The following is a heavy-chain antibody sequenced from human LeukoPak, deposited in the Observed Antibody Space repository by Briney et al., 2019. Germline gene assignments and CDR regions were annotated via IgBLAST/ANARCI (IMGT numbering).Heavy chain of an antibody. CDR2: IYPDDSDI. D-gene: IGHD2-21*01. J-gene: IGHJ3*02. Sequence: GESLKISCQGSGDRFGTYWIGWVRQMPGKGLEWMGIIYPDDSDISYSPSFQGQVTISADKSISTAFLQWSSLKASDTAMYYCARHVLQAVIGVGAFDIWGQGTMVTVSS. CDR1: GDRFGTYW. V-gene: IGHV5-51*01. CDR3: ARHVLQAVIGVGAFDI.